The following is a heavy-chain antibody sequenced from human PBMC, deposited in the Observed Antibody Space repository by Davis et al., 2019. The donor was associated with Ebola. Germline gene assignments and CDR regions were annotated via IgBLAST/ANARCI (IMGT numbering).Heavy chain of an antibody. J-gene: IGHJ3*02. D-gene: IGHD2-15*01. V-gene: IGHV4-31*09. CDR1: GGSISSGGYY. Sequence: SETLSLTCTVSGGSISSGGYYWSWIRQHPGKGLEWIGFIYYSGSTYYNPSLKGRVIISVGTSKNQFSLMLSSVTAADTAVYYCQRRKWSPPLDAFDIWGQGTMVTVSS. CDR3: QRRKWSPPLDAFDI. CDR2: IYYSGST.